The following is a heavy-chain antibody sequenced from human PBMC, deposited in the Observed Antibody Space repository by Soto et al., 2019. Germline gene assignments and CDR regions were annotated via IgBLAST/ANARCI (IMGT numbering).Heavy chain of an antibody. CDR1: GGSFSGYY. Sequence: QVQLQQWGAGLLKPSETLSLTCAVYGGSFSGYYWSWIRQTPGKGLEWIGEINDSGSTNHNPALKWLVTVLVDTPKNQFSRKLSFVTAADPAVYYCASGLVVWFGGLTRRGGYYYDMDVWGNGTTVTVSS. J-gene: IGHJ6*03. CDR3: ASGLVVWFGGLTRRGGYYYDMDV. CDR2: INDSGST. V-gene: IGHV4-34*01. D-gene: IGHD3-10*01.